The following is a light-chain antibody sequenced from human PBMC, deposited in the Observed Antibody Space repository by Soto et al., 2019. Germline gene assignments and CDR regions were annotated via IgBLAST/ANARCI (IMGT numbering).Light chain of an antibody. V-gene: IGKV3-20*01. J-gene: IGKJ1*01. CDR1: QSVSSN. CDR3: QQYGSSPGT. CDR2: AAS. Sequence: EIVLMQSPATLSLSPGERATLSSRASQSVSSNLAWYQQKPGPAPRLLFCAASSRATGIPARFSGSGSGKDFALTISRLEPEDFAVYYCQQYGSSPGTFGQGTKVDIK.